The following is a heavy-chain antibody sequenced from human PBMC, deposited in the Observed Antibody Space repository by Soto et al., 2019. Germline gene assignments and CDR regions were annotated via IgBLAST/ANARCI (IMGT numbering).Heavy chain of an antibody. J-gene: IGHJ4*02. V-gene: IGHV3-74*01. CDR2: INDYGTTI. CDR3: ARGGLEPFDY. Sequence: EVQLVESGGGLVQPGGSLRLSCAASGFNLGSYWMHWVRQAPGKGLVWVSRINDYGTTINYAESVEGRFTISGDDAKSEVYLQMNNLRPEDTAVYYCARGGLEPFDYWGQGALVTVSS. CDR1: GFNLGSYW. D-gene: IGHD1-1*01.